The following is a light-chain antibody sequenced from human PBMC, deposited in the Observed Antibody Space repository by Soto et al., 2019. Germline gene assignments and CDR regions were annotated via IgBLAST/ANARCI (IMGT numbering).Light chain of an antibody. CDR3: ASYTSARIRV. CDR1: SSDIGAYNS. V-gene: IGLV2-14*03. Sequence: QSVLTQPASVSASPGQSITISCTGTSSDIGAYNSVSWYQQHPGKAPQLMIYDVSYRPSGISSRFSGSKSGNTASLTISGLQADDDADYCCASYTSARIRVFGGGTKLTVL. CDR2: DVS. J-gene: IGLJ2*01.